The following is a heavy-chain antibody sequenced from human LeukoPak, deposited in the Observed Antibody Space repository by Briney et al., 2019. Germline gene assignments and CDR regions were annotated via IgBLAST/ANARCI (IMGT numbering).Heavy chain of an antibody. J-gene: IGHJ5*02. CDR2: VWHEGDDK. CDR1: GFTFSSYA. CDR3: VRQGAVAGTVVRNWLDP. Sequence: AGESLRLSCVASGFTFSSYAIHWVRQGPGKGLEWVAVVWHEGDDKFYADSVKGGFTLSRDNSKQTLYLQMTSLRDHDTAVYYCVRQGAVAGTVVRNWLDPWGQGTLVTVSS. V-gene: IGHV3-33*01. D-gene: IGHD6-19*01.